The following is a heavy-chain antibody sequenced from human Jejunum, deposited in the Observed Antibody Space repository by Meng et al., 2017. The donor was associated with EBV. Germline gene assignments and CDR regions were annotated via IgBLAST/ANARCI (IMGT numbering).Heavy chain of an antibody. CDR2: ITHDGTYK. Sequence: VVAGGGVVQPWGPLGLAFAASWFTFSDYGIELVRQAPGKGLEWLAVITHDGTYKYYGDSVKGRFTISRDNSKNTLYVQMKSLSAEDTAVYYCARGNGYSFKVWGQGTLVTVSS. CDR1: WFTFSDYG. CDR3: ARGNGYSFKV. D-gene: IGHD5-18*01. V-gene: IGHV3-30*03. J-gene: IGHJ4*02.